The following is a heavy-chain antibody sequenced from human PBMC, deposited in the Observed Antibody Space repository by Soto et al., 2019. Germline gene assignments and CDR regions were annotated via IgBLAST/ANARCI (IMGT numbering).Heavy chain of an antibody. J-gene: IGHJ4*02. D-gene: IGHD3-10*01. Sequence: PSETLSLTCTVSGGSISSGDYYWSWIRQPPGKGLEWIGFIYYSGSTYYNPSLKSRVSISVDTSKNQFSLKLSSVPAADTAVYYCARSHSGYWGQGTLVTVSS. V-gene: IGHV4-30-4*01. CDR1: GGSISSGDYY. CDR3: ARSHSGY. CDR2: IYYSGST.